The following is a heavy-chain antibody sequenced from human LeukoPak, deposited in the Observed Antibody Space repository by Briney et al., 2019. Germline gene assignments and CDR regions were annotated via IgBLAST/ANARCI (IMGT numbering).Heavy chain of an antibody. D-gene: IGHD2-2*01. CDR2: ISSSGSTI. Sequence: PGGSLRLSCAASGFTFSSYEMNWVRQAPGKGLEWVSYISSSGSTIYYADSVKGRFTISRDNAKNSLYLQMNSLRAEDTAVYYCASNQYQLLWEDYWGQGTLVTVSS. J-gene: IGHJ4*02. CDR1: GFTFSSYE. CDR3: ASNQYQLLWEDY. V-gene: IGHV3-48*03.